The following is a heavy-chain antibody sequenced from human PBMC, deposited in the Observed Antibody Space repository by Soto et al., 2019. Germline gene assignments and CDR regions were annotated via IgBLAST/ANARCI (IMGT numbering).Heavy chain of an antibody. CDR1: GFIFIESV. CDR3: TRGTLSPFEN. Sequence: EVQLVESGGGLVQPGGSLKVSCAGSGFIFIESVISWVRQAPGKGLEWVGRITDVTAYGESVRGRFIISRDNSKKTAYLQMNYLKTEDTAVYYCTRGTLSPFENWGQGALVTVSS. J-gene: IGHJ4*02. D-gene: IGHD3-16*01. CDR2: ITDVT. V-gene: IGHV3-15*06.